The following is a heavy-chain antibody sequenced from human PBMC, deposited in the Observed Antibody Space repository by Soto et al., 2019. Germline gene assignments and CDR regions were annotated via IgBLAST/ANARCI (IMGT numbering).Heavy chain of an antibody. V-gene: IGHV1-46*01. CDR3: ARDHSISSSGAWWLDL. J-gene: IGHJ5*02. Sequence: ASVKVSCKASGYTFTSNWIHWVRRAPGQGLEWMGIINPSGGSTYYAQKFQGRVMLTRDTSTSTVYMEVTSLTSEDTAVYYCARDHSISSSGAWWLDLWGQGTLLTVSS. CDR2: INPSGGST. CDR1: GYTFTSNW. D-gene: IGHD6-13*01.